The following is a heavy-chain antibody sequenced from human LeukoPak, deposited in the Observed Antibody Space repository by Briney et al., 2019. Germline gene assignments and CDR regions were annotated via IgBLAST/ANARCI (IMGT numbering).Heavy chain of an antibody. Sequence: GASVKVSCKASGYTCTSYDINWVRQATGQGLEWMGWMNPNSGNTGYAQKFQGRVTITRNTSISTAYMELSSLSSEDTAVYYSARAPSWGGLSSGSYYFDYWGQGTLVTVSS. V-gene: IGHV1-8*03. J-gene: IGHJ4*02. D-gene: IGHD6-19*01. CDR2: MNPNSGNT. CDR1: GYTCTSYD. CDR3: ARAPSWGGLSSGSYYFDY.